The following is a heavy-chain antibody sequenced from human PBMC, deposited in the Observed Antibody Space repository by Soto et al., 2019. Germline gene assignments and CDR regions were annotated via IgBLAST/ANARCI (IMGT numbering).Heavy chain of an antibody. J-gene: IGHJ4*02. D-gene: IGHD2-15*01. CDR2: IYWDDDK. CDR3: AHRPSYCSGGSCYSGFDY. Sequence: QITLKESGPTLVKPTQTLTLTCTFSGFSLSTSGVGVGWIRQPPGKALEWLALIYWDDDKRYSPSLKSRLTTTKDTSKNQVVLTTTNMDPVDTATYYCAHRPSYCSGGSCYSGFDYWGQGTLVTVSS. CDR1: GFSLSTSGVG. V-gene: IGHV2-5*02.